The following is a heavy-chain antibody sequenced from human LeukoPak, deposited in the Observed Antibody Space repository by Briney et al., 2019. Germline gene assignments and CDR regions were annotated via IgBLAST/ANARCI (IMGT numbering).Heavy chain of an antibody. Sequence: SETLSPTCTVSGGSISSSSYYWGWIRQPPGKGLEWIGYIYYSGSTNYNPSLKSRVTISVDTSKNQFSLKLSSVTAADTAVYYCARGGYSYYEYFQHWGQGTLVTVSS. CDR1: GGSISSSSYY. J-gene: IGHJ1*01. CDR2: IYYSGST. V-gene: IGHV4-61*05. CDR3: ARGGYSYYEYFQH. D-gene: IGHD5-18*01.